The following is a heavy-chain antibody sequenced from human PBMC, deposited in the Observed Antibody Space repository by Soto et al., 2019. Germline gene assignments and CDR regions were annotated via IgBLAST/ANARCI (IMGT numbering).Heavy chain of an antibody. V-gene: IGHV4-59*01. J-gene: IGHJ3*02. CDR1: GGSISSYY. CDR2: IYYSGST. CDR3: ARQRAGPAATSGAKTIFGRADSAIDI. Sequence: SETLSLTCTVSGGSISSYYWSWIRQPPGKGLEWIGYIYYSGSTNYNPSLKSRVTISVDTSKNQFSLKLSSVTAADTAVYYCARQRAGPAATSGAKTIFGRADSAIDIWGQGTMVTVSS. D-gene: IGHD2-2*01.